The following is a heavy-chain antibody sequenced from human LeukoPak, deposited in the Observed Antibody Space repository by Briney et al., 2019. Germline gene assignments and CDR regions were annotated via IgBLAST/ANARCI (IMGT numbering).Heavy chain of an antibody. CDR1: GGTFSSYA. CDR3: ARGYYDSSGYYALLYFDY. Sequence: ASVKVSCKASGGTFSSYAISWVRQAPGQGLEWMGGIIPIFGTANYAQKFQGRVTITADKSTSTAYMELSSLRSEDTAVYYCARGYYDSSGYYALLYFDYWGQGTLVTVSS. CDR2: IIPIFGTA. J-gene: IGHJ4*02. D-gene: IGHD3-22*01. V-gene: IGHV1-69*06.